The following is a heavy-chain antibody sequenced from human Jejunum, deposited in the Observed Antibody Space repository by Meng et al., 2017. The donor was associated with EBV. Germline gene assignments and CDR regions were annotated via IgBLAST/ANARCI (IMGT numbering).Heavy chain of an antibody. CDR1: GGFVSSGCYY. CDR2: IDNSEIT. CDR3: ARDQNGSYFAY. D-gene: IGHD1-26*01. J-gene: IGHJ4*02. Sequence: GRVVVQWSQLPDASCSVSGGFVSSGCYYWSWVRRTPGKGLEWIGYIDNSEITNYKSSRKIRVTISAYTTKIQFSLKLICVTAADTAVFYCARDQNGSYFAYWGQGTLVTVSS. V-gene: IGHV4-61*01.